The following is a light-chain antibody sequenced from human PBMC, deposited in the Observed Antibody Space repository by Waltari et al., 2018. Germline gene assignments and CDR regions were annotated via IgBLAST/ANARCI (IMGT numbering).Light chain of an antibody. Sequence: QSALTQPASVSGSPGQSISISCIGTRSDIGTFNLVSWYLQYPGPAPQPLIYDLSQRPSGVSNRFSGSKSGNTASLTISGLQAEDEAIYYCCSYAGSRTWVFGGGAKLTVL. CDR3: CSYAGSRTWV. V-gene: IGLV2-23*02. J-gene: IGLJ3*02. CDR1: RSDIGTFNL. CDR2: DLS.